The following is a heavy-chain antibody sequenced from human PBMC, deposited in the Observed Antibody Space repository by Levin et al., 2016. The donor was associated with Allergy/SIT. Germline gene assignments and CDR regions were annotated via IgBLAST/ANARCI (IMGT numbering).Heavy chain of an antibody. D-gene: IGHD5-24*01. CDR3: ARVSDGYSHYSFDY. J-gene: IGHJ4*02. V-gene: IGHV1-24*01. CDR2: FSPEDGEL. Sequence: ASVKVSCKVSGYTVTELSIHWVRQAPGKGLEWMGGFSPEDGELIYAHKFQGRISMTEDASADTAYMELSSLRSEDTAVYYCARVSDGYSHYSFDYWGQGTLVTVSS. CDR1: GYTVTELS.